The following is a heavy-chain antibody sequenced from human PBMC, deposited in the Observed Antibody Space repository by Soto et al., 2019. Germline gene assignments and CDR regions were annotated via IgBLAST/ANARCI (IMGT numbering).Heavy chain of an antibody. CDR1: GYTFTSYA. J-gene: IGHJ4*02. Sequence: ASVKVSCKASGYTFTSYAMHWVRQAPGQRLEWMGWINAGNGNTKYSQKFQGRVTITRDTSASTAYMELSSLRSEDTAVYYCARGLRYFDWLLYSGVLVYWGQGTLVTVSS. CDR3: ARGLRYFDWLLYSGVLVY. CDR2: INAGNGNT. D-gene: IGHD3-9*01. V-gene: IGHV1-3*01.